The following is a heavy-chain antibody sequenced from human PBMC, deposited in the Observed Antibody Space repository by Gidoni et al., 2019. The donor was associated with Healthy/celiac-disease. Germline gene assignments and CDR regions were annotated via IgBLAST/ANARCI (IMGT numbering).Heavy chain of an antibody. Sequence: QVQLQQWGAGLLTPSETLSITCAVYGGSFSGYYWSWIRQPPGKGLEWIGEINHSGSTNYNPSLKSRVTISVDTSKNQFSLKLSSVTAADTAVYYCAREVAVAGTFDYWGQGTLVTVSS. CDR1: GGSFSGYY. D-gene: IGHD6-19*01. J-gene: IGHJ4*02. V-gene: IGHV4-34*01. CDR2: INHSGST. CDR3: AREVAVAGTFDY.